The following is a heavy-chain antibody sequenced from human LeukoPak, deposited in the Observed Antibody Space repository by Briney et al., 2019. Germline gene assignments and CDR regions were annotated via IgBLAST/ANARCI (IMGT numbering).Heavy chain of an antibody. V-gene: IGHV3-23*01. CDR3: ATGGPTVTTLDY. CDR2: ISGSGGST. Sequence: GGSLRLSCAASGFIFSDYGMSWVRQAPRKGLEWVSAISGSGGSTYYADSVKGRFTISRDNSKNTLYLQMNSLRAEDTAVYYCATGGPTVTTLDYWGQGTLVTVSS. J-gene: IGHJ4*02. CDR1: GFIFSDYG. D-gene: IGHD4-17*01.